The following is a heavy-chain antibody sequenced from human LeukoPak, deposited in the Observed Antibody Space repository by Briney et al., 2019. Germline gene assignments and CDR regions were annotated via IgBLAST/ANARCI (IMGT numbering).Heavy chain of an antibody. D-gene: IGHD3-16*01. V-gene: IGHV3-7*04. CDR3: ARGGAAFDI. Sequence: PGGSLRLSCAASGFTFSSYWMSWVRQAPGKGLEWVANIKHDGREKYYVGSVRGRFTISRDNAKNSMYLQMNSLRPEDTAVYFCARGGAAFDIWGQGTMVTVSS. CDR2: IKHDGREK. CDR1: GFTFSSYW. J-gene: IGHJ3*02.